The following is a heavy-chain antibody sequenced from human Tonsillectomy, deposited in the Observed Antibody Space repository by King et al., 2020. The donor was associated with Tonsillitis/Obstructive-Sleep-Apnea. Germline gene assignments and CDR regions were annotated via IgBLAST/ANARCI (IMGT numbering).Heavy chain of an antibody. D-gene: IGHD6-19*01. J-gene: IGHJ4*02. V-gene: IGHV4-39*01. CDR2: IYYSGST. CDR1: GGSISSSSSY. Sequence: QLQESGPGLVKPSETLSLTCTVSGGSISSSSSYWGWIRQPPGKGLEWIGSIYYSGSTYYNPSLKSRVTISVDTSKNQFSLKLSSVTAADTAVYYCATRLAVAGTPNFDYWGQGTLVTVSS. CDR3: ATRLAVAGTPNFDY.